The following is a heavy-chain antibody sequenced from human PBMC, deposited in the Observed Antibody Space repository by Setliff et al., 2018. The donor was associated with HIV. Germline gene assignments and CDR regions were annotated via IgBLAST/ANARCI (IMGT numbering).Heavy chain of an antibody. J-gene: IGHJ4*02. CDR1: GGSISSGDYY. V-gene: IGHV4-61*05. CDR3: SRRDATYYYDTRYFDY. Sequence: SETLSLTCTVSGGSISSGDYYWSWIRQRPGKGPEWFGEIYHSGNTNSNPSLKSRVTISVDESKNQFSLKLSSVTAADTAVYYCSRRDATYYYDTRYFDYWVQGTLVTVSS. D-gene: IGHD3-22*01. CDR2: IYHSGNT.